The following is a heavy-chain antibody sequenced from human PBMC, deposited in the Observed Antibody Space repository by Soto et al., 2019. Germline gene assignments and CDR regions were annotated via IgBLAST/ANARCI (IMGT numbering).Heavy chain of an antibody. D-gene: IGHD3-16*01. CDR1: GDSISSGNKY. CDR2: IFSSGTT. Sequence: SETLSLTCTVSGDSISSGNKYWSWIRQPPWKGLEWIGYIFSSGTTYYNPSLKSRLTMSLDASQNQFSLKLNSLTDADTAVYFCARVPSPFDYYYAMDVWGQGTTVT. J-gene: IGHJ6*02. V-gene: IGHV4-30-4*01. CDR3: ARVPSPFDYYYAMDV.